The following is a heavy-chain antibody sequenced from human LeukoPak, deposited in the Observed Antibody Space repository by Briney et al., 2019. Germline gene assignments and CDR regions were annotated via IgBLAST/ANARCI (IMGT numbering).Heavy chain of an antibody. J-gene: IGHJ4*02. CDR3: AKGTGGSYSVAFYFDY. D-gene: IGHD1-26*01. V-gene: IGHV3-23*01. CDR1: GFTFSNYA. CDR2: ISGSGGST. Sequence: GGSLRLSCAASGFTFSNYAMNWVRQAPGKGLEWVSAISGSGGSTYYADSVKGRFTISRDSSKNTLFLQMNSLRAEDTAVYYCAKGTGGSYSVAFYFDYWGQGTLVTVSS.